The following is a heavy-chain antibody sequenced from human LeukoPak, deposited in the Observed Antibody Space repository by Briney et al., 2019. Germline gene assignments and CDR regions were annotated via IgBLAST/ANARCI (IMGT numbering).Heavy chain of an antibody. Sequence: SETLSLTCAVYGGSFGGYYWSWIRQPPGKGLEWIGEINHSGSTNYNPSLKSRVTISVDTSKNQFSLKLSSVTAADTAVYYCARGQGYCSSTSCSNWFDPWGQGTLVTVSS. V-gene: IGHV4-34*01. CDR3: ARGQGYCSSTSCSNWFDP. CDR2: INHSGST. J-gene: IGHJ5*02. CDR1: GGSFGGYY. D-gene: IGHD2-2*01.